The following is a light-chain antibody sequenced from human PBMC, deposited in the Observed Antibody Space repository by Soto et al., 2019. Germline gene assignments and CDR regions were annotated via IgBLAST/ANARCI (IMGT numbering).Light chain of an antibody. J-gene: IGKJ1*01. CDR3: QQYSSSGT. CDR2: GAS. CDR1: QSISDT. Sequence: ELVLTQSPATLSVSPGGRATISGRASQSISDTLAWYKPKPGQAPRLLIYGASNRATGIPDRFSGSGSGTDFTLTIRRLEPEDFAVYYCQQYSSSGTFGQGTKVDIK. V-gene: IGKV3-20*01.